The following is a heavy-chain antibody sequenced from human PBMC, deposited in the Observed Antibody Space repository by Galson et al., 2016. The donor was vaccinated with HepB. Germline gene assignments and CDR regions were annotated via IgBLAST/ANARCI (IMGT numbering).Heavy chain of an antibody. J-gene: IGHJ4*02. V-gene: IGHV3-53*01. CDR1: GFSVTNNY. D-gene: IGHD3-10*01. Sequence: SLRLSCAASGFSVTNNYMTWVRQAPGKGLQWVSGVYSGGNAYYADSVKGRFTISRDHSKNTLYLQMNSLRVEDTAVYYWARDSYYGSGILNDWGQGPLVTVSS. CDR3: ARDSYYGSGILND. CDR2: VYSGGNA.